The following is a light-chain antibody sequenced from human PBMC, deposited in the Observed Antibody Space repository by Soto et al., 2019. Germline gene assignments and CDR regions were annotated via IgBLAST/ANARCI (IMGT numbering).Light chain of an antibody. Sequence: DIQMTQSPSSVSASVGDRVTITCRASQDVDSWLAWYQQKPGKAPKLLIYAASSLQSGVPSRFSGSGSGTDFTFTISSLQPEDLANYYCQQGSSFPWTFGQGTKVEIK. CDR2: AAS. CDR1: QDVDSW. V-gene: IGKV1-12*01. CDR3: QQGSSFPWT. J-gene: IGKJ1*01.